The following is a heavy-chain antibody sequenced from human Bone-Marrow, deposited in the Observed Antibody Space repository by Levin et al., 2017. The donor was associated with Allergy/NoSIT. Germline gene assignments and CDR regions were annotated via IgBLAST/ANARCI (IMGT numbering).Heavy chain of an antibody. V-gene: IGHV1-2*02. CDR1: GYTFTDYY. J-gene: IGHJ4*02. CDR3: ARVRGHRSGWTHFDY. D-gene: IGHD6-19*01. Sequence: WASVKVSCKASGYTFTDYYMHWVRQAPGQGLEWMGWINLNSGGTKYTQKLHGRVTMTRDTSIRTAYMELSRLTSDDTAIFYCARVRGHRSGWTHFDYWGQGTLVTVSS. CDR2: INLNSGGT.